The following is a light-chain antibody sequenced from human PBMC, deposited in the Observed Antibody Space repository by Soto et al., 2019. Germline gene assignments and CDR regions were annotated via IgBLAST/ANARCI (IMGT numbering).Light chain of an antibody. CDR3: QQYYSTPLT. Sequence: DIVMTQSPDSLAVSLGERATINCKSSQSVLYSSNNKNYLAWYEQKRGQPPKLPIYWASTRESGVPDRFSGSGSATDFTLTISSLQAEDVAVYYCQQYYSTPLTFGGGTKVEIK. J-gene: IGKJ4*01. V-gene: IGKV4-1*01. CDR1: QSVLYSSNNKNY. CDR2: WAS.